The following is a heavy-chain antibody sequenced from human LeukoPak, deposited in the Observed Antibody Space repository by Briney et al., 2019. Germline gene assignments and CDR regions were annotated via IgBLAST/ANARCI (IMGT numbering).Heavy chain of an antibody. CDR1: GFTFSSYG. CDR3: AKDVAYSGSYGTFDY. V-gene: IGHV3-30*18. Sequence: GGSLRLSCAASGFTFSSYGMHWVRQAPGKGLEWVAVISYDGSNKYYADSVKGRFTISRDNSKNTLYLRMNSLRAEDTAVYYCAKDVAYSGSYGTFDYWGQGTLVTVSS. CDR2: ISYDGSNK. J-gene: IGHJ4*02. D-gene: IGHD1-26*01.